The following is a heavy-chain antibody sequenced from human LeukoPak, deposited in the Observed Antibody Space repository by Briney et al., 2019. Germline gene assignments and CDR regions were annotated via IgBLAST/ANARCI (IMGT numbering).Heavy chain of an antibody. CDR2: IKQDGSEK. D-gene: IGHD6-13*01. V-gene: IGHV3-7*01. CDR1: GFTFSSYY. Sequence: GGSLRLSCTASGFTFSSYYMSWVRQTPGKGLEWVANIKQDGSEKYYGDSVKGRLTISRDNAKNSLYLQINSLRAEDTAVYFCARVLAAWYMDVWGKGTTVTVSS. J-gene: IGHJ6*03. CDR3: ARVLAAWYMDV.